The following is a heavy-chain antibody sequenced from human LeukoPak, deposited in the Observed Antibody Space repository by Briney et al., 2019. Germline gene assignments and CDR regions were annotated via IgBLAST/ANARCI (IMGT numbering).Heavy chain of an antibody. D-gene: IGHD2-21*02. CDR1: GFTFSNCL. Sequence: GGSLRPSCAASGFTFSNCLMTCVRQAPGKGLEWVAIIKQDGSQKYYVDSVKGRFTISRDNARNSLYLQMNSLRAGDTAVYWAVTATDFWGQGTLVTVSS. CDR2: IKQDGSQK. V-gene: IGHV3-7*05. J-gene: IGHJ4*02. CDR3: VTATDF.